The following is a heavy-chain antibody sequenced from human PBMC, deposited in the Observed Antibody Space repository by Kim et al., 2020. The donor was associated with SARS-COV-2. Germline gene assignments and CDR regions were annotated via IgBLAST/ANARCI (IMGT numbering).Heavy chain of an antibody. CDR3: ARGIEEGVAAAIIYGTDY. CDR1: GFTFSSYG. CDR2: IWYDGSNK. J-gene: IGHJ4*02. Sequence: GGSLRLSCAASGFTFSSYGMHWVRQAPGKGLEWVAVIWYDGSNKYYADSVKGRFTISRDNSKNTLYLQMNSLRAEDTAVYYCARGIEEGVAAAIIYGTDYWGQGTLVTVSS. V-gene: IGHV3-33*01. D-gene: IGHD6-13*01.